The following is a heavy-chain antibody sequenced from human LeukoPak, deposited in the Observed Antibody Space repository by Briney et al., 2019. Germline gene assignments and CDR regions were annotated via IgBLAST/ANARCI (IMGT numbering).Heavy chain of an antibody. J-gene: IGHJ4*02. Sequence: GGSLRLSCAASGFTFSTYSMNWVRQAPGKGLEWVSSISSGSSYKHYADSVKGRFTISRDNAKNSLYLQMNSLRAEDTAVYYCARGALKAYYCDYWGQGTPVTVSS. CDR3: ARGALKAYYCDY. CDR1: GFTFSTYS. V-gene: IGHV3-21*01. CDR2: ISSGSSYK.